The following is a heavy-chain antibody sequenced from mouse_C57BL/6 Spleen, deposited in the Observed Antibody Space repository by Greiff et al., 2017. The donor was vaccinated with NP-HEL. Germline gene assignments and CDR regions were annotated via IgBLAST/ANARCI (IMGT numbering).Heavy chain of an antibody. V-gene: IGHV5-9-1*02. D-gene: IGHD2-2*01. CDR3: TREAGYDGPWFAY. CDR1: GFTFSSYA. J-gene: IGHJ3*01. CDR2: ISSGGDHI. Sequence: EVKLQESGEGLVKPGGSLKLSCAASGFTFSSYAMSWIRQTPEKRLEWVAYISSGGDHIYYADTVKGRFTISRDNARNTLYLQVRSLKSEDTAMYYCTREAGYDGPWFAYWGQGTLVTVSA.